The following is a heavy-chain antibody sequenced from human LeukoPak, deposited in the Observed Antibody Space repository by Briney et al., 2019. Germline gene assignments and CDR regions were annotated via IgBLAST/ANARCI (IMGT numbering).Heavy chain of an antibody. J-gene: IGHJ4*02. V-gene: IGHV4-59*08. CDR3: ARVGHIVAAGTYDW. CDR2: ISYSGSP. D-gene: IGHD6-13*01. Sequence: SETLPLTCTVSGASISSYYWSWIRQPPGKGLEWIGYISYSGSPNYNPSPKSRVTISADTSKNQFSLNLSSVTAADTAVYYCARVGHIVAAGTYDWWGQGTLVTVSS. CDR1: GASISSYY.